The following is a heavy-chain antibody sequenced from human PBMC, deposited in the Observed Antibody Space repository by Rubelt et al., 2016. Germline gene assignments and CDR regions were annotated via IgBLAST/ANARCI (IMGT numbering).Heavy chain of an antibody. D-gene: IGHD1-26*01. CDR1: GGSISSYY. J-gene: IGHJ3*02. CDR3: ARGLWGSASGPFDI. CDR2: IYSSGST. Sequence: QVQLQESGPGLVKPSETLSLTCTVSGGSISSYYWNWIRQPPGKGLEWIGYIYSSGSTHYNPSLRRRVTISVDTSKNQFSLKPNSVTTADTAVYSCARGLWGSASGPFDIWGLGTMVTVSS. V-gene: IGHV4-59*01.